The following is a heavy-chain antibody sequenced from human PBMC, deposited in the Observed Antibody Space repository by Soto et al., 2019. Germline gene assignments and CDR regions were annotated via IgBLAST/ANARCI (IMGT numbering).Heavy chain of an antibody. CDR2: IYYSGST. CDR1: GGSISSSSYY. V-gene: IGHV4-39*01. J-gene: IGHJ4*02. Sequence: QLQLQESGPGLVKPSETLSLTCTVSGGSISSSSYYWGWIRQPPGKGLEWIGSIYYSGSTYYNPSLKSRVTISVDTSKNQFSLKLSSVTAADTAVYYCATTYYYDSSGYGDYWGQGTLVTVSS. CDR3: ATTYYYDSSGYGDY. D-gene: IGHD3-22*01.